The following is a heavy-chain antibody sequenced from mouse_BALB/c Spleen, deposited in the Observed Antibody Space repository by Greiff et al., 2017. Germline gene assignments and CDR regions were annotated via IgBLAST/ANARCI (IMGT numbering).Heavy chain of an antibody. Sequence: VQLQQSGPGLVKPSQSLSLTCTVTGYSITSDYAWNWIRQFPGNKLEWMGYISYSGSTSYNPSLKSRISITRDTSKNQFFLQLNSVTTEDTATYYCAKGYYRYDEAMDYWGQGTSVTVSS. CDR1: GYSITSDYA. D-gene: IGHD2-14*01. V-gene: IGHV3-2*02. J-gene: IGHJ4*01. CDR3: AKGYYRYDEAMDY. CDR2: ISYSGST.